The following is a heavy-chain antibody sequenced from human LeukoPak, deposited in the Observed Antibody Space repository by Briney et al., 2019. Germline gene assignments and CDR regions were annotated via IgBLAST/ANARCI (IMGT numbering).Heavy chain of an antibody. J-gene: IGHJ4*02. CDR1: GDTFSSYT. CDR2: IIPILGIA. CDR3: AREGGMVRGTNFY. D-gene: IGHD3-10*01. Sequence: SVKVSCKASGDTFSSYTISWVRRAPGQGLEWMGRIIPILGIANYAQKFQGRVTITADKSTSTAYMELSSLRSEDTAVYYCAREGGMVRGTNFYWGQGTLVTVSS. V-gene: IGHV1-69*04.